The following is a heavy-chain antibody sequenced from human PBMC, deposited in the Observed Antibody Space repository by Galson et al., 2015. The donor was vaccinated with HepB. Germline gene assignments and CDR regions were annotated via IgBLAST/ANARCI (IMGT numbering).Heavy chain of an antibody. CDR2: IKQDGSEK. CDR3: ARVYSSSSGRALDY. CDR1: GFTFSSYW. D-gene: IGHD6-6*01. V-gene: IGHV3-7*03. Sequence: SLRLSCAASGFTFSSYWMSWVRQAPGKRLEWVANIKQDGSEKYYVDSVKGRFTISRDNAKNSLSLQMNSLRAEDTAVYYCARVYSSSSGRALDYWGQGTLVTVSS. J-gene: IGHJ4*02.